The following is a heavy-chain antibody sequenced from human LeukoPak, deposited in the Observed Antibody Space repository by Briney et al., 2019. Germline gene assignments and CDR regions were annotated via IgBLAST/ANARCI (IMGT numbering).Heavy chain of an antibody. CDR1: GFTVSSNY. D-gene: IGHD2-8*01. CDR3: AKDKVSANDYYYGMDV. J-gene: IGHJ6*02. V-gene: IGHV3-53*05. CDR2: IYSGGST. Sequence: GGSLRLSCAASGFTVSSNYMSWVRQAPGKGLEWVSVIYSGGSTYYADSVKGRFTISRDNSKNTLYLQMNSLRAEDTAVYYCAKDKVSANDYYYGMDVWGQGTTVTVSS.